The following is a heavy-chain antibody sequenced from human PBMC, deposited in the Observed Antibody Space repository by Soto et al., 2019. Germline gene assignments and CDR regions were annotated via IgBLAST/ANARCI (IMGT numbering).Heavy chain of an antibody. V-gene: IGHV4-34*01. D-gene: IGHD3-10*01. J-gene: IGHJ4*02. Sequence: PSDTLSLTCAVYGGSFSGYYWSWIRQPPGKGLEWIGEINHSGSTNYNPSLKSRVTISVDTSKNQFSLKLSSVTAADTAVYYCARILWFEESWGQGTLVTVSS. CDR1: GGSFSGYY. CDR2: INHSGST. CDR3: ARILWFEES.